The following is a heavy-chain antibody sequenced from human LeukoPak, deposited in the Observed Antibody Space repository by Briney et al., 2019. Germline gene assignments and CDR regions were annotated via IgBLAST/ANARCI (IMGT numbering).Heavy chain of an antibody. CDR2: INPNSGGT. J-gene: IGHJ6*03. CDR3: ARDTGDYYYMDV. Sequence: GASVKVSCNASGYTFTGYYMHWVRQAPGQGLEWMGRINPNSGGTNYAQKFQGRVTMTRDTSISTAYMELSRLRSDDTAVYYCARDTGDYYYMDVWGKGTTVTVSS. CDR1: GYTFTGYY. D-gene: IGHD1-14*01. V-gene: IGHV1-2*06.